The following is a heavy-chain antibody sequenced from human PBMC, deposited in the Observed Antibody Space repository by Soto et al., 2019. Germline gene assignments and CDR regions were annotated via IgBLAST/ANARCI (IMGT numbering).Heavy chain of an antibody. CDR1: GGTFSSYA. J-gene: IGHJ6*02. V-gene: IGHV1-69*13. CDR3: ARDTVYYYGSGSYYNLNYYYGMDV. CDR2: ITPIFGTA. D-gene: IGHD3-10*01. Sequence: GASVKVSCKASGGTFSSYAISWVRQAPGQGLEWMGGITPIFGTANYAQKFQGRVTITADESTSTAYMELSSLRSEDTAVYYCARDTVYYYGSGSYYNLNYYYGMDVWGQGTTVTVSS.